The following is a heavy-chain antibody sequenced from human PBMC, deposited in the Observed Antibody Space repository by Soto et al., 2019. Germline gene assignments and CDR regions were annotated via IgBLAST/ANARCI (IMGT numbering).Heavy chain of an antibody. CDR2: IYWDDNK. Sequence: QITLKESGPALVKATQTLTLTCTFPGFSRTTRGVGVGWLRQPPGKALEGLARIYWDDNKRYSPSPQSRLSITNDTSRTQVVLTMTNVDPVDTATYYCAHIPNYYLYDWFDPWGQGTLVSVSS. J-gene: IGHJ5*02. CDR3: AHIPNYYLYDWFDP. D-gene: IGHD3-10*01. CDR1: GFSRTTRGVG. V-gene: IGHV2-5*02.